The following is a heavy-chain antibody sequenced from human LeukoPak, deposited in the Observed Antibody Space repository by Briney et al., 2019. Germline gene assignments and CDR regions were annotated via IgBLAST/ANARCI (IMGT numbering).Heavy chain of an antibody. D-gene: IGHD6-13*01. J-gene: IGHJ4*02. Sequence: GGSLRLSCAASGFTFSSYGMHWVRQAPGKGLEWVAVIWYDGSNKYYADSVKGRFTISRDYSKNTLYLQMNSLRAEDTALYYCARDPPHYSSSWYYFDYWGQGTLVTVS. V-gene: IGHV3-33*01. CDR3: ARDPPHYSSSWYYFDY. CDR1: GFTFSSYG. CDR2: IWYDGSNK.